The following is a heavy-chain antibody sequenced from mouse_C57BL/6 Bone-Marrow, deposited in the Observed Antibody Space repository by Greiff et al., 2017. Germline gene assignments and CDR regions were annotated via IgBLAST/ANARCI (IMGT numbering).Heavy chain of an antibody. CDR1: GYSFTGYY. CDR2: INPSTGGT. CDR3: ARWECLDDAMDY. V-gene: IGHV1-42*01. Sequence: VQLKQSGPELVKPGASVKISCKASGYSFTGYYMNWVKQSPEKSLEWIGEINPSTGGTTYNQKFKAKATLTVDKSSSTAYMQLKSLTSEDSAVYYGARWECLDDAMDYGGQGTSVTVSS. J-gene: IGHJ4*01. D-gene: IGHD4-1*01.